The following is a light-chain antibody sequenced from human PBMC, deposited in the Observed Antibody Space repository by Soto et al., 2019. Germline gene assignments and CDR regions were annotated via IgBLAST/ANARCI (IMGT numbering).Light chain of an antibody. CDR1: QSLLFSANGHTY. CDR2: EVS. CDR3: KPPTPSPLT. J-gene: IGKJ4*01. Sequence: QRVALGRGGSIYCKCSQSLLFSANGHTYLTWFRKRPGQPTRRLIYEVSNRDSGVPDRFSGRGTATDFTLRTRQADVAALGVSYCKPPTPSPLTCAGGTKVDI. V-gene: IGKV2-30*01.